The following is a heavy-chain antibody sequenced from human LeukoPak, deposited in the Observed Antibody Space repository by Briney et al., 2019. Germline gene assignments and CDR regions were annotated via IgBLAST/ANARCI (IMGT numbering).Heavy chain of an antibody. Sequence: GGSLRLSCAASGFTFSDYYMSWIRQAPGKGLEWVSYISSSGSTIYCADSVKGRFTISRDNSKNTLYLQMNSLRAEDTAVYYCAKELQLRAFDIWGQGTMVTVSS. CDR2: ISSSGSTI. D-gene: IGHD5-18*01. V-gene: IGHV3-11*01. CDR1: GFTFSDYY. J-gene: IGHJ3*02. CDR3: AKELQLRAFDI.